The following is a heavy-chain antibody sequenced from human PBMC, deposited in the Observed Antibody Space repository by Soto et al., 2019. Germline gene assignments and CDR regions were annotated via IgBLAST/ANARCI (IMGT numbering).Heavy chain of an antibody. V-gene: IGHV1-69*13. Sequence: SVKVSCKASGGTFSSYSISWVRQAPGQGLEWMGGIIPIFGTANYAQKFQGRVTITADESTSTAYMELSSLRSEDTAVYYCASGLLEMATIDAFDIWGQGTMVTVSS. CDR2: IIPIFGTA. CDR1: GGTFSSYS. CDR3: ASGLLEMATIDAFDI. D-gene: IGHD5-12*01. J-gene: IGHJ3*02.